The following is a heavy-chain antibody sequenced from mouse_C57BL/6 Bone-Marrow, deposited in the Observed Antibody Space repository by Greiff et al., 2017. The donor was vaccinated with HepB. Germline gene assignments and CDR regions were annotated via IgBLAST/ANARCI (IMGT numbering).Heavy chain of an antibody. CDR2: ISSGGSYT. V-gene: IGHV5-6*02. J-gene: IGHJ3*01. D-gene: IGHD2-2*01. Sequence: EVMLVESGGDLVKPGGSLKLSCAASGFTFSSYGMSWVRQTPDKRLEWVATISSGGSYTYYPDSVKGRFTISRDNAKNTLYLQMSSLKSEDTAMYYCERRSGGYLAYWGQGTLVTVSA. CDR1: GFTFSSYG. CDR3: ERRSGGYLAY.